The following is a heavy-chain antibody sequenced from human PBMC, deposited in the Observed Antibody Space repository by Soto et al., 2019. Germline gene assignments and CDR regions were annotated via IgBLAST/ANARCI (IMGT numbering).Heavy chain of an antibody. CDR1: GGSVRSGSYY. D-gene: IGHD3-22*01. CDR3: ARDSSGRHDY. Sequence: LSLTCSVSGGSVRSGSYYWTWIRQPPGKGLKWIGYIYQSGTTNYNASLKSRVTISIDTSKNQFFLKLNSVTAADTAVYYCARDSSGRHDYWGQGTLVTVSS. J-gene: IGHJ4*02. V-gene: IGHV4-61*01. CDR2: IYQSGTT.